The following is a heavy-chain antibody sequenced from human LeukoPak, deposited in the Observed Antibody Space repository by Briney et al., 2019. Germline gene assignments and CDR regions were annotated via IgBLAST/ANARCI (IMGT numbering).Heavy chain of an antibody. J-gene: IGHJ3*02. V-gene: IGHV1-46*01. Sequence: EASVKVSCKASGYTFTSYYMHWVRQAPGQGLEWMGIINPSGDSPTYAQKFQGRLTMTRDASTSTVYMELSSLRSEDTAVYYCARDHPYCGGDCHDAFDIWGQGTMVTVSS. CDR2: INPSGDSP. D-gene: IGHD2-21*02. CDR3: ARDHPYCGGDCHDAFDI. CDR1: GYTFTSYY.